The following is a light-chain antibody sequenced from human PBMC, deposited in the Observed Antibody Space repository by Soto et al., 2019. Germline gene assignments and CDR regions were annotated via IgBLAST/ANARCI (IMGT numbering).Light chain of an antibody. Sequence: QSALTQPASVSGSPGQSIAISCTGTANDVGGYDYVSWYQHPADKAPKLIIYEVTNRPSGVSDRFSGSKSGNTASLTISGLQAEDEADYYCSSYTSTYTYVFGTGTKLTVL. CDR1: ANDVGGYDY. V-gene: IGLV2-14*01. CDR2: EVT. J-gene: IGLJ1*01. CDR3: SSYTSTYTYV.